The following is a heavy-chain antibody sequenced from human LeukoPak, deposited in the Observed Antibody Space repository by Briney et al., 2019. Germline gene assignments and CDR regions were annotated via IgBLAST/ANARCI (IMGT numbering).Heavy chain of an antibody. V-gene: IGHV1-69*05. D-gene: IGHD5-18*01. CDR3: ASTTAMVMNYFDY. CDR1: GGTFSSYA. Sequence: SVKVSCKASGGTFSSYAISWVRQAPGQGLEWMGRIIPIFGTANYAQRFQGRVTITTDESTSTAYMELSSLRSEDTAVYYCASTTAMVMNYFDYWGQGTLVTVSS. J-gene: IGHJ4*02. CDR2: IIPIFGTA.